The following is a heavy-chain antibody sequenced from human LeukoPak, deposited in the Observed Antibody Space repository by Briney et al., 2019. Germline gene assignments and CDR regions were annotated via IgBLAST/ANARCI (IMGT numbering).Heavy chain of an antibody. D-gene: IGHD6-13*01. Sequence: PGGSLRLSCAASGFTVSSNYMSWVRQAPGKGLEWVSVIYSGGSTYYADSVKGRFTISRDNSKNTLYLQMNSLRAEDTAVYCCALRGSSSWYGGEYFQHWGQGTLVTVSS. CDR2: IYSGGST. J-gene: IGHJ1*01. V-gene: IGHV3-66*02. CDR3: ALRGSSSWYGGEYFQH. CDR1: GFTVSSNY.